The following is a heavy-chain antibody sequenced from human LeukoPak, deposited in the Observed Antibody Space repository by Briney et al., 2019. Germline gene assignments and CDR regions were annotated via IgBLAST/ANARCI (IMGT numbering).Heavy chain of an antibody. CDR1: GFTFSDYY. J-gene: IGHJ1*01. Sequence: PGGSLRLSCAASGFTFSDYYMSWIRQAPGKGMEWVSYISSRGSTIYYADSVKGRLTISRDNAQNSLYLQINSLRAEDTAIYYCAIIGTPGETEYYRLWGQGTRVTVSS. V-gene: IGHV3-11*04. D-gene: IGHD2-21*01. CDR2: ISSRGSTI. CDR3: AIIGTPGETEYYRL.